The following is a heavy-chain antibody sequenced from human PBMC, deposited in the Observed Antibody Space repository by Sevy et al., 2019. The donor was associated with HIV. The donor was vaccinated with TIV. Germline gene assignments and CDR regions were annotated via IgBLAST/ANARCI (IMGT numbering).Heavy chain of an antibody. CDR3: ARGLVGANLGTDY. D-gene: IGHD1-26*01. CDR2: ISFSSNYT. Sequence: GGSLRLSCSASGFTFSDYSMNWIRQAPGKGLEWISYISFSSNYTMYADSVTGRFTISRDNAKNSLYLQMNSLRAEDTAVYYCARGLVGANLGTDYWGQGSLVTVSS. V-gene: IGHV3-11*06. CDR1: GFTFSDYS. J-gene: IGHJ4*02.